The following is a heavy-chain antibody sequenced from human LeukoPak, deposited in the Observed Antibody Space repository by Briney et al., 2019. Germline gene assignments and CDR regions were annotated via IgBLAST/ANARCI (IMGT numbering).Heavy chain of an antibody. CDR1: GFTFSSYE. CDR3: ARSFEGGFDI. D-gene: IGHD1-26*01. CDR2: ISSSGSTI. J-gene: IGHJ3*02. V-gene: IGHV3-48*03. Sequence: GGSLRLSCAASGFTFSSYEMNWVRQAPGKGLEWVAYISSSGSTIYYADSVKGRFTISRDNAKNSLYLQMNSLRAEDTAVYYRARSFEGGFDIWGRGTMVTVSS.